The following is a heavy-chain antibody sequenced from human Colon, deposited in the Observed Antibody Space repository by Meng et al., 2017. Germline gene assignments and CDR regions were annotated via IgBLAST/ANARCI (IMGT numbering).Heavy chain of an antibody. D-gene: IGHD2-21*02. CDR2: VYYTGNT. J-gene: IGHJ5*02. V-gene: IGHV4-61*08. CDR3: ARVNGDFDEAWFDP. Sequence: QGHLQESGPGLVRLSETLSLTCTVSGGSVSSGDYYWSWIRQPPGKGLEWLGYVYYTGNTNYNPSLKNRVTISLDTSNNQFSLKLTSMTAADAAIYYCARVNGDFDEAWFDPWGQGTLVTVSS. CDR1: GGSVSSGDYY.